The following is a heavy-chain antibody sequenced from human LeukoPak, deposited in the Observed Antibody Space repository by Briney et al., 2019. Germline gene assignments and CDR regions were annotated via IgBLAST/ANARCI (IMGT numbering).Heavy chain of an antibody. CDR1: GFSFSYSG. Sequence: GESLRLSCAASGFSFSYSGMHWVRQAPGKGLEWVASVWFGESVQSYSDSVKGRFTISRDNSKNTVWLEMNSLRVEDTAVYYCAKGGSDTSKYYFDYWGQGIQVTVSS. D-gene: IGHD3-10*01. CDR2: VWFGESVQ. J-gene: IGHJ4*02. V-gene: IGHV3-30*02. CDR3: AKGGSDTSKYYFDY.